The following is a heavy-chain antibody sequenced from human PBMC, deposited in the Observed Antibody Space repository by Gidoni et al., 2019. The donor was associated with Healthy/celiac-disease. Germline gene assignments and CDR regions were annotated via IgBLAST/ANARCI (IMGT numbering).Heavy chain of an antibody. CDR2: INPNSGGT. V-gene: IGHV1-2*04. Sequence: QVQLVQSGAEVQKPGASVKVSCKASGYTFTGYYLHWVRQAPGQGREWMGWINPNSGGTNYAQKFQGWVTMTRDTSISTAYMELSRLRSDDTAVYYCARGGVVAATYYYYYGMDVWGQGTTVTVSS. CDR3: ARGGVVAATYYYYYGMDV. J-gene: IGHJ6*02. D-gene: IGHD2-15*01. CDR1: GYTFTGYY.